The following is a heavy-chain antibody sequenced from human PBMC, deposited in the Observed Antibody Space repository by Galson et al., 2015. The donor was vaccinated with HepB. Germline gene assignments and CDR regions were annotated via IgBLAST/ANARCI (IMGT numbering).Heavy chain of an antibody. V-gene: IGHV1-69*02. Sequence: SVKVSCKASGGTFSSYTISWVRQAPGQGLEWMGRIIPILGIANYAQKFQGRVTITADKSTSTAYMELSSLRSEDTAVYYCARLTATVDYGGNPRGGSDYWGQGTLVTVSS. CDR3: ARLTATVDYGGNPRGGSDY. CDR1: GGTFSSYT. CDR2: IIPILGIA. J-gene: IGHJ4*02. D-gene: IGHD4-23*01.